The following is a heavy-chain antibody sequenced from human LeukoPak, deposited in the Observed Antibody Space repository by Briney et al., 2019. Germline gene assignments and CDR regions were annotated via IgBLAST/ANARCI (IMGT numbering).Heavy chain of an antibody. CDR3: AKWGLRDIVVVPAAPGYDY. D-gene: IGHD2-2*01. CDR1: GFTFSSYA. Sequence: PGGSLRLSCAASGFTFSSYAMSWVRQAPGRGLEWVSDIISSGGSTYYADSVKGRFTISRDNSKNTLYLQMNSLRAEDTAVYYCAKWGLRDIVVVPAAPGYDYWGQGTLVTVSS. CDR2: IISSGGST. V-gene: IGHV3-23*01. J-gene: IGHJ4*02.